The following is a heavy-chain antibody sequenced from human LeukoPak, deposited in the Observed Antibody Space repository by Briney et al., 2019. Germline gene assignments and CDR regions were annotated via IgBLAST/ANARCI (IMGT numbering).Heavy chain of an antibody. Sequence: GASVKVSCKASGGTFSSYAISWVRQAPGQGLEWMGGIIPIFGTANYAQKFQGRVTITADKSTSTAYMELSSLRSEDTAVYYCLSEADYYYMDVWGKGTTVTVSS. V-gene: IGHV1-69*06. J-gene: IGHJ6*03. CDR2: IIPIFGTA. CDR1: GGTFSSYA. CDR3: LSEADYYYMDV.